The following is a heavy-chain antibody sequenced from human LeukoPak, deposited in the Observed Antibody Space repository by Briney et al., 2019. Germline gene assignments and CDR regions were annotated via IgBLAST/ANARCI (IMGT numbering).Heavy chain of an antibody. Sequence: GGSLTLSCAASGFTFSSYAMSWIRQTPGKGLEWVSYISSSGSTIYYADSVKGRFTISRDNAKNSLYLQMNSLRAEDTAVYYCARWTTVTTLDAFDIWGQGTMVTVSS. V-gene: IGHV3-11*01. D-gene: IGHD4-17*01. J-gene: IGHJ3*02. CDR3: ARWTTVTTLDAFDI. CDR1: GFTFSSYA. CDR2: ISSSGSTI.